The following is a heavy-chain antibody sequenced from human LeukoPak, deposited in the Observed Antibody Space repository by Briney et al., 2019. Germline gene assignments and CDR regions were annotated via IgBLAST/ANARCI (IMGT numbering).Heavy chain of an antibody. Sequence: GGSLRLSCAASGFTFSDYYMSWIRQAPGKGLEWVSYISSSGSTIYYADSVKGRFTISRDNAKNSLYLQMNSLRAEDTAVYYCAREAPIAVAVYFGYWGQGTLVTVSS. D-gene: IGHD6-19*01. CDR1: GFTFSDYY. CDR3: AREAPIAVAVYFGY. CDR2: ISSSGSTI. V-gene: IGHV3-11*01. J-gene: IGHJ4*02.